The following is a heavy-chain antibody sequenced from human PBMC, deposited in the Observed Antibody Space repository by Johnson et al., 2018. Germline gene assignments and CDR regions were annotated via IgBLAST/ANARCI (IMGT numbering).Heavy chain of an antibody. CDR1: GGSINSDNYY. CDR2: IYTSGTP. D-gene: IGHD3-10*01. V-gene: IGHV4-61*02. Sequence: QVQLQESGPGLVKPSQTLSLTCTVSGGSINSDNYYWSWIRQPAGKGLEWIGPIYTSGTPSYSSSLKSRVTVSIDTSKHQFSLRVRAVTAADTAFYYCARVERDYGTGKWRPYYYDMDVWGKGTTVTVSS. J-gene: IGHJ6*03. CDR3: ARVERDYGTGKWRPYYYDMDV.